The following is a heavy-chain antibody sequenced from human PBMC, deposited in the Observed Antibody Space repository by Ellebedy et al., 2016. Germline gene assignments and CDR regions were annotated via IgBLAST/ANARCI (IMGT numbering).Heavy chain of an antibody. Sequence: GESLKISXVASEFHFGDFAMSWVRQRPGKGLQWVSAISASGKSIYYADAVRGRFTISRDNYRSTLFLQMTSLRVEDTANYYCARGPECSSDPCYTLGLFDVWGQGTGVTVSS. CDR2: ISASGKSI. V-gene: IGHV3-23*01. J-gene: IGHJ3*01. D-gene: IGHD2-2*02. CDR1: EFHFGDFA. CDR3: ARGPECSSDPCYTLGLFDV.